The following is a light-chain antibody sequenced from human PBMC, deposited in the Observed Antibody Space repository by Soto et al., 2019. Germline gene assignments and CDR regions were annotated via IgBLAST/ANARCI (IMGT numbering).Light chain of an antibody. CDR3: QQLNSYPRLT. Sequence: IQLTQSPSSLSAFVGDRVTITCRASPGISSYLAWYQQKPGKAPKLLIYAASTLQSGVPSRFSGSGSGTDVTLTTSSLQPEDFATYYCQQLNSYPRLTFGGGTKVEIK. CDR1: PGISSY. J-gene: IGKJ4*01. V-gene: IGKV1-9*01. CDR2: AAS.